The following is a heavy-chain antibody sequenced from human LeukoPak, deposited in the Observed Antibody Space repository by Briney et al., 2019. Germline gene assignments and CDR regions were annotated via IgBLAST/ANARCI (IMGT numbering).Heavy chain of an antibody. J-gene: IGHJ4*02. CDR2: IRYDGSNK. Sequence: PGGSLRLSCAASGFTFSSYGMHWVRQAPGKGLEWVAFIRYDGSNKYYADSVKGRFTISRDNSKNTLYLQMNSLRAEDTAVYYCAKEEDDCTNGVCSQGLNYWGQGTLVTVSS. V-gene: IGHV3-30*02. CDR1: GFTFSSYG. D-gene: IGHD2-8*01. CDR3: AKEEDDCTNGVCSQGLNY.